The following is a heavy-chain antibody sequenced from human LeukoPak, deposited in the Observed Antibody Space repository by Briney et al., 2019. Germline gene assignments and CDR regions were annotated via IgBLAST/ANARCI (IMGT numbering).Heavy chain of an antibody. CDR1: GYSISSGYY. J-gene: IGHJ5*02. Sequence: SETLSLTCAVSGYSISSGYYWGWIRQPPGKGLGWIGSIYHSGSTYYNPSLKSRVTISVDTSKNQFSLKLSSVTAADTAVYYCARRNDFWSGYYEGWFDPWGQGTLVTVSS. CDR3: ARRNDFWSGYYEGWFDP. CDR2: IYHSGST. D-gene: IGHD3-3*01. V-gene: IGHV4-38-2*01.